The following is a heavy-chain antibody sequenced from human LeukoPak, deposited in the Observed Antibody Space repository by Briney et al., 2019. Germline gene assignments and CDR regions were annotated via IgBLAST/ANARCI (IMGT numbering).Heavy chain of an antibody. V-gene: IGHV3-7*01. CDR2: IKQDGSEK. CDR3: ARELAVGTGAYNY. CDR1: GFTFSSYW. J-gene: IGHJ4*02. Sequence: PGGSLRLSCAASGFTFSSYWVSWVRQAPGKGLEWVANIKQDGSEKYYVDSVKGRFTISRDNAKNSLYLQMNSLRAEDTAVYYCARELAVGTGAYNYWGQGTLVTVSS. D-gene: IGHD6-13*01.